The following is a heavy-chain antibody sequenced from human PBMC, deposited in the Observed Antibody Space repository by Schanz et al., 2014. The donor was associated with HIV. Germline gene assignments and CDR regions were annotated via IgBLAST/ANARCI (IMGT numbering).Heavy chain of an antibody. CDR1: GFSFRTFG. CDR3: SKATSGSRGWYTGSD. Sequence: QVQLVESGGGVVQPGRSLRLSCVASGFSFRTFGMHWVRQAPGKGLEWVALIYYDGTNKYYTDSVKGRFTISRDNSKNTLYLQMNSLRAEDTALYFCSKATSGSRGWYTGSDWGQGTLVTVSS. D-gene: IGHD6-19*01. V-gene: IGHV3-33*06. J-gene: IGHJ4*02. CDR2: IYYDGTNK.